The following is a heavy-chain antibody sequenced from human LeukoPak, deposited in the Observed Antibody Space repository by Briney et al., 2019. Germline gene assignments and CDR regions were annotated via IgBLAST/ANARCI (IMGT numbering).Heavy chain of an antibody. CDR3: ARDGLYCTNGVCYFDY. D-gene: IGHD2-8*01. CDR2: IKQDGSKK. Sequence: GGSLRLYCAASGFTFSSYWMSWVRQAPGKGLEWVANIKQDGSKKYYVDSVKGRFTISRDNAKNSLYLQMNSLRAEDTAVYYCARDGLYCTNGVCYFDYWGQGTLVTVSS. V-gene: IGHV3-7*01. J-gene: IGHJ4*02. CDR1: GFTFSSYW.